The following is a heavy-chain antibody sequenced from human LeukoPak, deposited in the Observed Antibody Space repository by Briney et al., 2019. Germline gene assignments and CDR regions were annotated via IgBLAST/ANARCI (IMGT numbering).Heavy chain of an antibody. J-gene: IGHJ4*02. CDR1: GYTFTSYG. V-gene: IGHV1-18*01. D-gene: IGHD6-6*01. Sequence: ASVKVSCKASGYTFTSYGISWVRQAPGQGLEWMGWISAYNGNTNHAQKLQGRVTMTTDTSTSTAYMELRSLRSDDTAVYYCARVPGYSSSSGSFDYWGQGTLVTVSS. CDR3: ARVPGYSSSSGSFDY. CDR2: ISAYNGNT.